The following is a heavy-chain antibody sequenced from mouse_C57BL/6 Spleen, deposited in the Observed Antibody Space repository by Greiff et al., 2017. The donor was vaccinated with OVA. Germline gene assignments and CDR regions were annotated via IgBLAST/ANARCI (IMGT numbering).Heavy chain of an antibody. CDR1: GFTFSDYG. D-gene: IGHD1-1*01. Sequence: DVMLVESGGGLVKPGGSLKLSCAASGFTFSDYGMHWVRQAPEKGLEWVAYISSGSSTIYYADTVKGRFTISRDNAKNTLFLQMTSLRSEDTAMYYCARSYYGSSYDWGWYFDVWGTGTTVTVSS. V-gene: IGHV5-17*01. CDR3: ARSYYGSSYDWGWYFDV. CDR2: ISSGSSTI. J-gene: IGHJ1*03.